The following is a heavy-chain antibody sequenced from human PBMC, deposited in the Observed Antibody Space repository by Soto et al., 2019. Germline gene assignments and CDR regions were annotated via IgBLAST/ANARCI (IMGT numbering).Heavy chain of an antibody. J-gene: IGHJ4*02. CDR1: GGSFSSYY. Sequence: SETLSLTCAVYGGSFSSYYWGWIRQPPGKGLEWIGSIYYSGSTYYNPSLKSRVTISVDTSKNRFSLKLSSVTAADTAVYYCARHPGYYDILTGYTTYYFDSWGQGILVTVSS. V-gene: IGHV4-39*01. CDR2: IYYSGST. D-gene: IGHD3-9*01. CDR3: ARHPGYYDILTGYTTYYFDS.